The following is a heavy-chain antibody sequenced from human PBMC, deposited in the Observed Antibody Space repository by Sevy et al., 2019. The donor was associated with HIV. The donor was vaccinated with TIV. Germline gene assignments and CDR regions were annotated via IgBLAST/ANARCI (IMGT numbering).Heavy chain of an antibody. Sequence: GGSLRLSCAASGFIFRDYYFNWVRQAPGKGLEWVSYISGSADRVYYADSVKGRFTISRDNSRNTVFLQMDSLRDEDTAMYYCATGRHGATFGYWGQGALVTVSS. CDR1: GFIFRDYY. V-gene: IGHV3-11*04. CDR2: ISGSADRV. D-gene: IGHD1-26*01. J-gene: IGHJ4*02. CDR3: ATGRHGATFGY.